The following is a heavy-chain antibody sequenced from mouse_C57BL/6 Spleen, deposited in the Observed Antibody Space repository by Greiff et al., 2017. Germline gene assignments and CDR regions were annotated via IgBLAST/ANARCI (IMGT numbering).Heavy chain of an antibody. CDR1: GYTFTSYW. CDR2: IDPNSGGT. V-gene: IGHV1-62-3*01. CDR3: ARSPSNWDFDY. D-gene: IGHD4-1*01. J-gene: IGHJ2*01. Sequence: QVQLQQPGAELVKPGASVKLSCKASGYTFTSYWMHWVKQRPGRGLEWIGRIDPNSGGTKYNEKFKSKATLTVDKPSSTAYMQLSSLTSEYSAVYYCARSPSNWDFDYWGQGTTLTVSS.